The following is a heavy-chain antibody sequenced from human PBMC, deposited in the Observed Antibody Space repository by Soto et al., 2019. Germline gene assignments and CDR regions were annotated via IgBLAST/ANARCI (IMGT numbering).Heavy chain of an antibody. V-gene: IGHV3-7*03. J-gene: IGHJ3*02. CDR3: ARGGTGYYDVDAFDI. D-gene: IGHD3-9*01. Sequence: GGSLRLSCATSGFSFSNYAMSWVRQAPGEGLEWVANIKQDGSEKYYVDSVKGRFTISRDNAKNSLFLQMNSLRAEDTAVYYCARGGTGYYDVDAFDIWGRGTMVTVSS. CDR1: GFSFSNYA. CDR2: IKQDGSEK.